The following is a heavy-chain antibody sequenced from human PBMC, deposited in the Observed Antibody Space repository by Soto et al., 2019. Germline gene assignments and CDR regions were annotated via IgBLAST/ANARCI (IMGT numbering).Heavy chain of an antibody. V-gene: IGHV1-2*04. D-gene: IGHD6-13*01. Sequence: ASVKVSCKASGYTFTGYYMHWVRQAPGQGLEWMGWINPNSGGTNYAQKFQGWVTMTRDTSISTAYMELSRLRSDDTAVYYCARDLIAAEENYGMDVWGQGTTVTVSS. CDR3: ARDLIAAEENYGMDV. CDR1: GYTFTGYY. J-gene: IGHJ6*02. CDR2: INPNSGGT.